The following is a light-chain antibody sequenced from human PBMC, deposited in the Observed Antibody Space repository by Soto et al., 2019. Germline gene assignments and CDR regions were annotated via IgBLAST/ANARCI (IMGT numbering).Light chain of an antibody. CDR1: QSVSSY. V-gene: IGKV3-11*01. CDR3: QQRNNWPIT. Sequence: EIVLTQSPATLSLSPGERATLSCRASQSVSSYLAWYQQKPGQAPRLLIYDASNRATGIPARFSGSGSGTDFTLTISSLEPEDFVVYYCQQRNNWPITFGHGTRLEIK. CDR2: DAS. J-gene: IGKJ5*01.